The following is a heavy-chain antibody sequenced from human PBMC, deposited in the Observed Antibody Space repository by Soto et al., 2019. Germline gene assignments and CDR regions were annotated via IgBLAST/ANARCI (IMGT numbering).Heavy chain of an antibody. CDR3: AKDRMGAGVRGYFDY. Sequence: QVQLVESGGGVVQPGRSLRLSCAASGFTFSSYGMHWVRQAPGKGLEWVAVIIYDGSTKYYADSEKGRFTISRDNSKSTLYLQMNSLRAEDTAVYYCAKDRMGAGVRGYFDYWGQGTLVTVSS. D-gene: IGHD3-10*01. V-gene: IGHV3-30*18. J-gene: IGHJ4*02. CDR1: GFTFSSYG. CDR2: IIYDGSTK.